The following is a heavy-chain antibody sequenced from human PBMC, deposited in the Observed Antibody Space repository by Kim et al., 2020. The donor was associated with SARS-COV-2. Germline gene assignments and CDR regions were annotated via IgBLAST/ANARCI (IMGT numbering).Heavy chain of an antibody. D-gene: IGHD4-17*01. CDR2: IKSKTDGGTT. Sequence: GGSLRLSCAASGFTFSNAWMSWVRQAPGKGLEWVGRIKSKTDGGTTDYAAPVKGRFTISRDDSKNTLYLQMNSLKTEDTAVYYCTTHFFPSPTRIDYGDYVAVGRHYYFDYWGQGTLVTVSS. CDR1: GFTFSNAW. CDR3: TTHFFPSPTRIDYGDYVAVGRHYYFDY. J-gene: IGHJ4*02. V-gene: IGHV3-15*01.